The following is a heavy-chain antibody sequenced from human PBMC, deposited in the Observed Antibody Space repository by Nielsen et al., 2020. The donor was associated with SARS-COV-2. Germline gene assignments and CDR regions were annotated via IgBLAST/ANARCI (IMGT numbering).Heavy chain of an antibody. CDR2: ISFDGSNK. Sequence: GSLRLSCAASGFTFSSYPMHWVRQAPGKGLELVAIISFDGSNKYYADSVRGRFTISRDNPTNTLYLQMSSLRADDTAIYYCARADTVIITGPYDYWGQGTLVTVSS. D-gene: IGHD3-16*01. CDR3: ARADTVIITGPYDY. V-gene: IGHV3-30*04. CDR1: GFTFSSYP. J-gene: IGHJ4*02.